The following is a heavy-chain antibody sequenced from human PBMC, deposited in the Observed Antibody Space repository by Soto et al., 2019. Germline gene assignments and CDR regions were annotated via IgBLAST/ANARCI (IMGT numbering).Heavy chain of an antibody. D-gene: IGHD4-17*01. Sequence: PSETLSLTCPVSGCSISSYYWSWIRQPPGKGLEWIGYIYYSGSTNYNPSLKSRVTISVDTSKNQFSLKLSSVTAADTAVYYCARLTYGDPYYFDYWGQGTLVPVSS. CDR2: IYYSGST. CDR1: GCSISSYY. V-gene: IGHV4-59*01. J-gene: IGHJ4*02. CDR3: ARLTYGDPYYFDY.